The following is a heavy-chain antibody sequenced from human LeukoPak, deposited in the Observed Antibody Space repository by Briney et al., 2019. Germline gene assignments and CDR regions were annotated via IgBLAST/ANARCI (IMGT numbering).Heavy chain of an antibody. J-gene: IGHJ4*02. CDR1: GGTFSSYA. V-gene: IGHV1-69*04. D-gene: IGHD3-10*01. Sequence: GASVKVSCKASGGTFSSYAISWVRQAPGQGLEWMGRIIPILGIANYAQKFQGRVTITADKSTSTAYMELSSLRSEDTAVYYCARAAHYYGSGSYYREGYFDYWGQGTLVTVSP. CDR2: IIPILGIA. CDR3: ARAAHYYGSGSYYREGYFDY.